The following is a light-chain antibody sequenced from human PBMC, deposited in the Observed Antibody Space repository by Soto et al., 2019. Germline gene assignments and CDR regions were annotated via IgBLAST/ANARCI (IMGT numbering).Light chain of an antibody. V-gene: IGKV3-20*01. CDR3: QQYNNWPPVT. CDR2: GAS. Sequence: IMLTQSPGTLSLSPGERVTLSCRASQSVSNRYLAWYQQKPGQAPRLLIHGASNRATGIPARFSGSGSGTDFTLTISSLEPEDFAVYYCQQYNNWPPVTFGQGTKVDIK. J-gene: IGKJ1*01. CDR1: QSVSNRY.